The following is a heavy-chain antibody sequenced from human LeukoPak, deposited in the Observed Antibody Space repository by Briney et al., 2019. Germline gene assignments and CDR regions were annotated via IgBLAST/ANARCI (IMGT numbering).Heavy chain of an antibody. V-gene: IGHV4-38-2*02. J-gene: IGHJ5*02. Sequence: PSETVSLTCTVSGYSISSGYYWGWIRQPPGKGLEWIGTIYHSGSTNYHPSLKSRVTISVDTSKNQFSLKLSSVTAADTAVYYCASSTRYNWNNYPPWGQGTLVTVSS. D-gene: IGHD1/OR15-1a*01. CDR1: GYSISSGYY. CDR3: ASSTRYNWNNYPP. CDR2: IYHSGST.